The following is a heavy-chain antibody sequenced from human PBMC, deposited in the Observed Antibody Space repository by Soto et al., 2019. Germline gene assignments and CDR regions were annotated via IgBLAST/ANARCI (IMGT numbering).Heavy chain of an antibody. CDR3: ASNSYCFSLDFDY. V-gene: IGHV3-30*04. CDR2: ISYDERNN. CDR1: GFVFSNYA. D-gene: IGHD3-16*02. Sequence: QVQLVESGGGVVQPGRSLRLSCAASGFVFSNYAMHWVRQAPGKGLEWVAVISYDERNNYYADSVKGRFTISRDNSKYTLYMQMNSLRAEDTAVYYCASNSYCFSLDFDYWGQGTLVTVSS. J-gene: IGHJ4*02.